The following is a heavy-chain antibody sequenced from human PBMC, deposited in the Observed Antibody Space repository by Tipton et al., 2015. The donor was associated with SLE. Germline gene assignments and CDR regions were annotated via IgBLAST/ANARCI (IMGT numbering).Heavy chain of an antibody. V-gene: IGHV4-59*11. CDR1: GGSTSSHY. CDR2: IYYSGST. CDR3: ARVSYYGSGSYYPLDY. J-gene: IGHJ4*02. Sequence: TLSLTCTVSGGSTSSHYWSWIRQPPGKGLEWIGYIYYSGSTNYNPSLKSRVTISVDTSENQFSLKLSSVTAADTAVYYCARVSYYGSGSYYPLDYWGQGTLVTVSS. D-gene: IGHD3-10*01.